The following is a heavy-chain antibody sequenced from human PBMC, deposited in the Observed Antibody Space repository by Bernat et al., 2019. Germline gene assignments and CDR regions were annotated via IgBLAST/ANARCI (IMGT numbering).Heavy chain of an antibody. Sequence: EVQLVESGGGLVQPGWSLRLSCAASGFTVSSNYMSWVRQAPGKGLEWVSVIYSGGSTYYADSVKGRFTISRDNSKNTLYLQMNSLRAEDTAVYYCARWGVWELLFYYYGMDVWGQGTTVTVSS. CDR3: ARWGVWELLFYYYGMDV. CDR1: GFTVSSNY. J-gene: IGHJ6*02. V-gene: IGHV3-66*01. CDR2: IYSGGST. D-gene: IGHD1-26*01.